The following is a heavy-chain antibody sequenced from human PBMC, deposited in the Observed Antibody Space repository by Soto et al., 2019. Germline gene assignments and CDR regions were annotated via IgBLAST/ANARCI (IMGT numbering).Heavy chain of an antibody. CDR2: ISSSSSTI. J-gene: IGHJ4*02. D-gene: IGHD3-3*01. Sequence: EVQLVESGGGLVQPGGSLRLSCAASGFTFSSYSMNWVRQAPGKGLEWVSYISSSSSTIYYADSVKGRFTISRDNAKNSLYLQMNSLRDEDTAVYYCARPYYDFWSGYYLDYWGQGTLVTVSS. CDR3: ARPYYDFWSGYYLDY. CDR1: GFTFSSYS. V-gene: IGHV3-48*02.